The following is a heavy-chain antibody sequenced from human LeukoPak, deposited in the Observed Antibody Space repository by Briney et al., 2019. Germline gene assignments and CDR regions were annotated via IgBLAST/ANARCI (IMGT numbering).Heavy chain of an antibody. J-gene: IGHJ3*02. CDR2: INTNTGNP. Sequence: ASVKVSCKASGYTFTSYAMNWVRQAPGQGLEWMGWINTNTGNPTYAQGFTGRFVLSLDTSVSTAYLQISSLKADDTAVYYCARDRDGRNGRGAFEIWGQGTMVTVSS. CDR3: ARDRDGRNGRGAFEI. V-gene: IGHV7-4-1*02. CDR1: GYTFTSYA. D-gene: IGHD1-26*01.